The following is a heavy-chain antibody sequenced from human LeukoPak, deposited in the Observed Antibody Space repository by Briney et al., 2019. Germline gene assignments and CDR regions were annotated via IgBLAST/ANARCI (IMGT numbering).Heavy chain of an antibody. CDR2: IYTSEST. Sequence: SETLSLTCTVSGGSISSGSYYWSWIRQPAGKGLEWIGRIYTSESTNYNPSLKSRVTISVDTSKNQFSLKLSSVTAADTAVYYCAREGTREYPHWYFDLWGRGTLVTVSS. CDR1: GGSISSGSYY. J-gene: IGHJ2*01. V-gene: IGHV4-61*02. CDR3: AREGTREYPHWYFDL. D-gene: IGHD2-2*01.